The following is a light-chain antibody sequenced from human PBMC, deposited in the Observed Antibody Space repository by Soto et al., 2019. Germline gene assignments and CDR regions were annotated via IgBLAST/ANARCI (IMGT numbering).Light chain of an antibody. CDR3: QQLFMYPPT. CDR1: QGIINY. V-gene: IGKV1-9*01. J-gene: IGKJ3*01. Sequence: IQLTQSPSSLSASVGDRVTITCRASQGIINYLAWYQQKPANAPQLLIYCASTLQSGVPSRFGGSGSGTDFTLTVSSLQPEDFATYYCQQLFMYPPTFGPGTQVDIK. CDR2: CAS.